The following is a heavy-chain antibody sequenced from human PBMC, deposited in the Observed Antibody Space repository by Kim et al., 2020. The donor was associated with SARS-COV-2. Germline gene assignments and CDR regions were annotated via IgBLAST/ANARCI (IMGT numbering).Heavy chain of an antibody. D-gene: IGHD6-13*01. V-gene: IGHV3-21*01. CDR2: ISSSSSYI. CDR3: ARVSGIAAAGRIRGDDAFDI. J-gene: IGHJ3*02. Sequence: GGSLRLSCAASGFTFSSYSMNWVRQAPGKGLEWVSSISSSSSYIYYADSVKGRFTISRDNAKNSLYLQMNSLRAEDTAVYYCARVSGIAAAGRIRGDDAFDIWGQGTMVTVSS. CDR1: GFTFSSYS.